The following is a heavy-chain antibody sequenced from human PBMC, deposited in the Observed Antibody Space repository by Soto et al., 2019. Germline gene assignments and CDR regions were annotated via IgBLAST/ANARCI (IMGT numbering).Heavy chain of an antibody. V-gene: IGHV1-8*01. J-gene: IGHJ5*02. CDR2: MNPNSGNT. CDR3: ARGRYCSSTSCYQGGNWFDP. Sequence: QVQLVQSGAEVKKPGASVKVSCKASGYTFTSYDINWVRQATGQGLEWMGWMNPNSGNTGYAQKFQGRVTMTGNTAISTAYMELSSLRSEDTAVYYCARGRYCSSTSCYQGGNWFDPWGQGTLVTVSS. D-gene: IGHD2-2*01. CDR1: GYTFTSYD.